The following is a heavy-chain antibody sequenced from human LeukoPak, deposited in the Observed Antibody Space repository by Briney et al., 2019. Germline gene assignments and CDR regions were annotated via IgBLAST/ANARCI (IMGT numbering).Heavy chain of an antibody. D-gene: IGHD3-10*01. CDR1: GFTFSSYS. CDR3: ARASRVHLDY. V-gene: IGHV3-21*01. Sequence: GGSLRLSCAASGFTFSSYSMNWVRQAPGKGLEWVSSISSSSSYIYYADSVKGRFTISRDNAKNSLYLQMSSLRAEDTAVYYCARASRVHLDYWGQGTLVTVSS. CDR2: ISSSSSYI. J-gene: IGHJ4*02.